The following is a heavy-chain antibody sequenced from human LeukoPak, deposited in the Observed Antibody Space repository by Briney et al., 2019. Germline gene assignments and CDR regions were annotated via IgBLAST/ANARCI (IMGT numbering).Heavy chain of an antibody. J-gene: IGHJ4*02. CDR3: AKASVTTAVLFDS. CDR2: MSNTGIT. Sequence: SETLSLTCTVSGGFISSYFWNWIRQPPGQGLEWIGYMSNTGITKYNPSLKSRVTISADTSKNQFSLNLNSVTAADTAVYFCAKASVTTAVLFDSWGQGTLVAVSS. D-gene: IGHD4-23*01. CDR1: GGFISSYF. V-gene: IGHV4-59*13.